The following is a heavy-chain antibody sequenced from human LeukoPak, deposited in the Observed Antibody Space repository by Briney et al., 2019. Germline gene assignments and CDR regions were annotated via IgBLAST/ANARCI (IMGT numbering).Heavy chain of an antibody. D-gene: IGHD6-13*01. CDR3: ARDRWIAAQPANWFDP. V-gene: IGHV1-46*01. Sequence: ASVTVSCKASGYAFTSYYMHWVRQAPGQGLEWMGIINPSGGSTSYAQKFQGRVTMTRDTSTSTVYMELSSLRSEDTAVYYCARDRWIAAQPANWFDPWGQGTLVTVSS. CDR1: GYAFTSYY. CDR2: INPSGGST. J-gene: IGHJ5*02.